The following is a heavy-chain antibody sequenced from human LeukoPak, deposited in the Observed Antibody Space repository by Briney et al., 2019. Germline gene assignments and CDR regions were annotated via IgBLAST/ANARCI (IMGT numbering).Heavy chain of an antibody. CDR2: ISWNSATI. Sequence: TRGSLRLSRAPSGFTFDDYVMHWVRQVPGKGLERVSGISWNSATIGYADSVKGRFTISRDNAKNSLYLQINSLRAEHTALYYCAKEAYGSGSYYENWFDPWGQGTLVTVSS. J-gene: IGHJ5*02. CDR1: GFTFDDYV. D-gene: IGHD3-10*01. CDR3: AKEAYGSGSYYENWFDP. V-gene: IGHV3-9*01.